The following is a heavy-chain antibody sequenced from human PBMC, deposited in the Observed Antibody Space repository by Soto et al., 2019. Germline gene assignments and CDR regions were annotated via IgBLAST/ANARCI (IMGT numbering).Heavy chain of an antibody. Sequence: ASVKVSCKASGYSFTGYCRHWGRQAPGQELEGMGWSKPDSGATNYAQNFQGRVTLTSDTSISTASMDLTSLTSDDTAVYYCARGGYGTGGYPFPYFDYWGQGTLVTVSS. CDR2: SKPDSGAT. J-gene: IGHJ4*02. CDR1: GYSFTGYC. D-gene: IGHD2-8*02. CDR3: ARGGYGTGGYPFPYFDY. V-gene: IGHV1-2*02.